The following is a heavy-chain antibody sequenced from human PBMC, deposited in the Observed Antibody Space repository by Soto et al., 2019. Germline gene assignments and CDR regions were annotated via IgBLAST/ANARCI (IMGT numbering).Heavy chain of an antibody. Sequence: QVQLQESGPGLLKPSETLSLTCTVSGGSISSSYWSWIRQPPGKGLEWIAYVYYSGTTNYNSSLGRWVPLSLDTSTNQFSLRLTSVTAADTAVYYCARSVVHQWLVHDAFDIWGQGTLVTVSS. V-gene: IGHV4-59*01. CDR2: VYYSGTT. CDR3: ARSVVHQWLVHDAFDI. D-gene: IGHD6-19*01. CDR1: GGSISSSY. J-gene: IGHJ3*02.